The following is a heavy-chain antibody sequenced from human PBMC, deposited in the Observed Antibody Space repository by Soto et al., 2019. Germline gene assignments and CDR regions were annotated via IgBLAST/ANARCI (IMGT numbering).Heavy chain of an antibody. CDR1: GYTFTGYY. CDR2: INPNSGGT. CDR3: ARGPVQGYSYGYESVTFDY. V-gene: IGHV1-2*04. Sequence: GASVKVSCKASGYTFTGYYMHWVRQAPGQGLEWMGWINPNSGGTNYAQKFQGWVTMTRDTSISTAYMELSRLRSDDTAVYYCARGPVQGYSYGYESVTFDYWGQGTLVTVSS. J-gene: IGHJ4*02. D-gene: IGHD5-18*01.